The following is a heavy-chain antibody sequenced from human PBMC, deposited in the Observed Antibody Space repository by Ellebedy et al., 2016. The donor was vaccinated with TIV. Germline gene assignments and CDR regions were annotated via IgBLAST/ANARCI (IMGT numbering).Heavy chain of an antibody. D-gene: IGHD3-22*01. CDR2: FGLSGDTT. CDR3: AKGRGGGSDSSAPRYYFDY. Sequence: GESLKISCAASGFTFSSYAMSWVRQAPGKGLEWVSGFGLSGDTTYYVDSVKGRFTISRDNSKNTLYLQMNSLRPEDTAVYYCAKGRGGGSDSSAPRYYFDYWGLGTLVTVSS. CDR1: GFTFSSYA. V-gene: IGHV3-23*01. J-gene: IGHJ4*02.